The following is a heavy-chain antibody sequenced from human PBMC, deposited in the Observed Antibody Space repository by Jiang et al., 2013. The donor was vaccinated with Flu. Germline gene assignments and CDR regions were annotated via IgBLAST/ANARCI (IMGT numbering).Heavy chain of an antibody. J-gene: IGHJ3*02. V-gene: IGHV3-23*01. Sequence: VQLLESGGGWVQPGGSLRLSCAASGFTFSSYAMSWVRQAPGKGLEWVSVISGSGDGTYYGDSVKGRFTMSRDNSKNTLYLQMNRLRAEDTALYYCAKVAPKESAWVAELSEIGAFDMWAKGQWSRLF. D-gene: IGHD3-10*01. CDR2: ISGSGDGT. CDR3: AKVAPKESAWVAELSEIGAFDM. CDR1: GFTFSSYA.